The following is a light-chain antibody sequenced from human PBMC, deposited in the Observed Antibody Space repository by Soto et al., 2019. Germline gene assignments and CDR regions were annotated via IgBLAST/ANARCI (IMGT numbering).Light chain of an antibody. J-gene: IGKJ1*01. CDR2: AAS. CDR1: QSISRD. CDR3: LQAYTFPRT. Sequence: DIQMTQSPFSLSASVGDRVTITCRASQSISRDLNWYQQKPGKAPNLLIYAASTLESGVPSRFSGSGSGTDFLLTINNVQPEDFATYYCLQAYTFPRTFGQGTKVDIK. V-gene: IGKV1-39*01.